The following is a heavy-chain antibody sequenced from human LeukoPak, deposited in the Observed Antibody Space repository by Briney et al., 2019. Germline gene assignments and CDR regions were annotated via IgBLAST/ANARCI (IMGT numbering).Heavy chain of an antibody. CDR3: ARSPRRVTATIYFDY. CDR1: GGSISISGYY. Sequence: SETLSLTCTVSGGSISISGYYWGWIRQPPGTGLEWIGSIYHRGTTYYNPSLKSRVSMSVDTSKNQFSLKLTSVTAADTAVYYCARSPRRVTATIYFDYWGQGTLVTASS. V-gene: IGHV4-39*07. J-gene: IGHJ4*02. CDR2: IYHRGTT. D-gene: IGHD2-21*02.